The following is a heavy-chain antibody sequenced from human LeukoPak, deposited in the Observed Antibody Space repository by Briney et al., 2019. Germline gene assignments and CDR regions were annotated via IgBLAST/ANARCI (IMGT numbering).Heavy chain of an antibody. Sequence: GGSLRLSCAASGFIFSSYGMHWVGRAPGKGLEWVAFIRNDGSNKNYADSVKGRFTISRDNSKNTLHLQMNSLRAEDTALYYCAKGGQGFDYWGQGTLVTVSS. V-gene: IGHV3-30*02. J-gene: IGHJ4*02. CDR3: AKGGQGFDY. CDR2: IRNDGSNK. CDR1: GFIFSSYG.